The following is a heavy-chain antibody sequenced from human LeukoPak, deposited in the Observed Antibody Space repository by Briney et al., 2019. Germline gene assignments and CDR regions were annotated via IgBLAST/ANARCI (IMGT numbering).Heavy chain of an antibody. Sequence: PGGSLRLSCAVSGFTFSNYAMSWVRQAPGKGLEWVSVISGSGGSTYYADSMKGRFTISRDNSKNMLYLQMNSLRAEDTAVYYCAKKGATTGDSDYWGQGTLVTVSS. J-gene: IGHJ4*02. CDR2: ISGSGGST. V-gene: IGHV3-23*01. D-gene: IGHD1-26*01. CDR3: AKKGATTGDSDY. CDR1: GFTFSNYA.